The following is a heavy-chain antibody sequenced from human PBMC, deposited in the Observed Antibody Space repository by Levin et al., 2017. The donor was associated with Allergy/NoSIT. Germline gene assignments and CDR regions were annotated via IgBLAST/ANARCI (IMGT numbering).Heavy chain of an antibody. J-gene: IGHJ4*02. D-gene: IGHD2-15*01. CDR3: ARGWLLLF. V-gene: IGHV3-64*01. CDR1: GFTFSGYA. Sequence: PGGSLRLSCAASGFTFSGYAMHWVRQAPGKGLEYVSAINSDGTSTYYATSVEGRFTISRDNSKNTLYLQMGSLRTEDMGVYYCARGWLLLFWGQGTPVTVSS. CDR2: INSDGTST.